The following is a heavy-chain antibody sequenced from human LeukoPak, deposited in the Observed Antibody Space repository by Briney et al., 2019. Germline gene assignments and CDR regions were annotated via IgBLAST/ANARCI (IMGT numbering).Heavy chain of an antibody. CDR1: GFTFSSYS. D-gene: IGHD1-26*01. Sequence: GGSLRLSCAASGFTFSSYSMNWVRQAPGKGLEWVSAISGSGGSPYYADSVKGRFTISRDNSKNTLYLQMNSLRAEDTAVYYCAKEVGSGSYPTVDYWGQGTLVTVSS. CDR3: AKEVGSGSYPTVDY. J-gene: IGHJ4*02. CDR2: ISGSGGSP. V-gene: IGHV3-23*01.